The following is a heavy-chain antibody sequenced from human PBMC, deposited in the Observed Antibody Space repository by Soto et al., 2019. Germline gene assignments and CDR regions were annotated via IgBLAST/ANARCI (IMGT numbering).Heavy chain of an antibody. CDR2: INAGNGNT. J-gene: IGHJ6*02. CDR1: GYTFTSYA. Sequence: ASVKVSCKASGYTFTSYAMHWVRQAPGQRLEWMGWINAGNGNTKYSQKFQGRVTITRDTSASTAYMELSSLRSEDTAVNNCARAAPFPAYYYYYGMDVWGQGTTVTVSS. V-gene: IGHV1-3*01. CDR3: ARAAPFPAYYYYYGMDV. D-gene: IGHD3-16*01.